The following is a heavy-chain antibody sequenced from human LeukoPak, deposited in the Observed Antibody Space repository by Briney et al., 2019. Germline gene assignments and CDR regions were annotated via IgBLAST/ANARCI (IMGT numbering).Heavy chain of an antibody. CDR1: GFTFSGYA. V-gene: IGHV3-23*01. Sequence: GASLTLSCAASGFTFSGYAMSGVRQAPGKGLEWVSAISGSGGSTYYADSVKGRFTISRDNSKNTLYPQMNSLRAEDTAVYYCAKERGYCSGGSCYWDVRYFDFWGQGTLVTVTS. CDR2: ISGSGGST. CDR3: AKERGYCSGGSCYWDVRYFDF. D-gene: IGHD2-15*01. J-gene: IGHJ4*02.